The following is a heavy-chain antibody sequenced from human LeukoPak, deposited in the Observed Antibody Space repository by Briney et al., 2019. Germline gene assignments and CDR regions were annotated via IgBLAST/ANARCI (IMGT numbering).Heavy chain of an antibody. CDR2: IYYSGST. CDR3: ARQLGYCSSTSCPNWFDP. CDR1: GGSISSYY. D-gene: IGHD2-2*01. V-gene: IGHV4-59*08. J-gene: IGHJ5*02. Sequence: SETLSLTCTVSGGSISSYYWSWIRQPPGKGLEWIGYIYYSGSTNYNPSLKSRVTISVDTCKNQFSLKLSSVTAADTAVYYCARQLGYCSSTSCPNWFDPWGQGTLVTVSS.